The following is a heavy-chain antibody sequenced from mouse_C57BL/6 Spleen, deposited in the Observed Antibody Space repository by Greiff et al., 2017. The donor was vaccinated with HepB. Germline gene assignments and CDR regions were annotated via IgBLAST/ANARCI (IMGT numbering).Heavy chain of an antibody. V-gene: IGHV6-3*01. D-gene: IGHD1-1*01. CDR3: TDIYYYGRDYAMDY. CDR2: IRLKSDNYAT. CDR1: GFTFSNYW. J-gene: IGHJ4*01. Sequence: DVQLQESGGGLVQPGGSMKLSCVASGFTFSNYWMNWVRQSPEKGLEWVAQIRLKSDNYATHYAESVKGRFTISRDDSKSSVYLQMNNLRAEDTGIYYSTDIYYYGRDYAMDYWGQGTSVTVSS.